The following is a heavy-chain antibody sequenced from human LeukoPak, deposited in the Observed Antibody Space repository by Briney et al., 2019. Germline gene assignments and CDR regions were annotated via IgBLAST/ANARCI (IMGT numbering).Heavy chain of an antibody. J-gene: IGHJ4*02. Sequence: GGALRLSCAASGFTFSSYAMHWVRQAPGKGLEWVAVISYDGSNKYYADSVKGRFTISRDNSKNTLYLQMNSLRAEDTAVYYCARDTSDMVRGVRGHFDYWGQGTLVTVSS. CDR3: ARDTSDMVRGVRGHFDY. CDR2: ISYDGSNK. CDR1: GFTFSSYA. V-gene: IGHV3-30-3*01. D-gene: IGHD3-10*01.